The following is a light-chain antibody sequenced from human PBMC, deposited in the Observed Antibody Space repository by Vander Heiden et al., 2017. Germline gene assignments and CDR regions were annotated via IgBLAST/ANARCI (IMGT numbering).Light chain of an antibody. CDR2: DAS. J-gene: IGKJ1*01. Sequence: DIQMTQSPSTLSASVGDRVTTTCRASQSISSWLAWYQQKPGKAPKLLIYDASSVESGVPSMFSGSGSGTEFTLTISSLQPDDFATYYCQQYNSYPWTFGQGTKVEIK. V-gene: IGKV1-5*01. CDR3: QQYNSYPWT. CDR1: QSISSW.